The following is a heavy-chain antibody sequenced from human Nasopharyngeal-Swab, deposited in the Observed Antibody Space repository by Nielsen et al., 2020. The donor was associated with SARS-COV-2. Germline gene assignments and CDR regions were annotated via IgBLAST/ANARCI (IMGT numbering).Heavy chain of an antibody. J-gene: IGHJ5*02. V-gene: IGHV3-23*01. CDR3: AKSRIAAAGSGADWFDP. CDR1: DFIISDHY. Sequence: GGSLRLSCAASDFIISDHYMDWVRQAPGKGLEWVSAISGSGGSTYYADSVKGRFTISRDNSKNTLYLQMNSLRAEDTAVYYCAKSRIAAAGSGADWFDPWGQGTLVTVSS. D-gene: IGHD6-13*01. CDR2: ISGSGGST.